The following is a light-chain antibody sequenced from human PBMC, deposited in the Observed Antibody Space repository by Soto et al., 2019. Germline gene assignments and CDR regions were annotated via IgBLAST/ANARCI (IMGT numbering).Light chain of an antibody. CDR1: HDISSH. V-gene: IGKV1-17*01. Sequence: DIQMTQSPSSLSASVGDRVTITCRASHDISSHLGWCQQKPGKAPKRLIYAASTLESGVPSRFSGSRSGTEFTLTISSLQPEDFATYYCLQHNTYPFTFGPGTKVDIK. CDR2: AAS. CDR3: LQHNTYPFT. J-gene: IGKJ3*01.